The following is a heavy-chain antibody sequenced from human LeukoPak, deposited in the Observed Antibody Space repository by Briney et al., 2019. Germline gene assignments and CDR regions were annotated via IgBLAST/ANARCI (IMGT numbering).Heavy chain of an antibody. J-gene: IGHJ4*02. V-gene: IGHV3-30*03. CDR2: ISNDGSRK. Sequence: PGGSLRLSCAPSGFTFSRHGMHWVRQAPGKGLEWVAIISNDGSRKYYAHSVEGRFTISRDNSKNTLYLQMDSLRAEDTAVYYCARDRAWNYFDYWGQGTVVIVSS. D-gene: IGHD3-3*01. CDR3: ARDRAWNYFDY. CDR1: GFTFSRHG.